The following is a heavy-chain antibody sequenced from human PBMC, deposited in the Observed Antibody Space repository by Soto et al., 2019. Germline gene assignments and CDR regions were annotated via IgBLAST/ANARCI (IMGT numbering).Heavy chain of an antibody. V-gene: IGHV3-30-3*01. J-gene: IGHJ4*02. Sequence: QVQLVESGGGVVQPGRSLRLSCAASGFTFSSYAMHWVRQAPGKGLEWVAVISYDGSNKYYADSVKGRFTISRDNSKNTLYLQMNSLRAEDTAVYYGAREGGSYGGFDYWGQGTLVTVSS. CDR3: AREGGSYGGFDY. CDR2: ISYDGSNK. CDR1: GFTFSSYA. D-gene: IGHD1-26*01.